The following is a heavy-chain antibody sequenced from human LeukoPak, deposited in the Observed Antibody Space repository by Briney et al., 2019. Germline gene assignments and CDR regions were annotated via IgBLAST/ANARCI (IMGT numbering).Heavy chain of an antibody. CDR2: ISAYNGNT. Sequence: ASVKVSCKASGYTFTSYGISWVRQAPGQGLEWMGWISAYNGNTNYAQKLQGRVTMTTDTSTSTANMELRSLRSDDTAVYYCARDGGGSSWSPVYWGQGTLVTVSS. J-gene: IGHJ4*02. CDR1: GYTFTSYG. D-gene: IGHD6-13*01. CDR3: ARDGGGSSWSPVY. V-gene: IGHV1-18*01.